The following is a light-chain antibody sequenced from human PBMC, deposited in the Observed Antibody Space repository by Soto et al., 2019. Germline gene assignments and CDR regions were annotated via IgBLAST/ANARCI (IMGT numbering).Light chain of an antibody. CDR2: DAS. CDR3: QQYNSYSRT. CDR1: QSISSW. Sequence: DIQMTQSPSTLSASVGDRVTITCRASQSISSWLAWYQQKPGNAPKLLIYDASSLESGVPSRFSGSGSGTEFTLTISSLQPDDFATYYCQQYNSYSRTFGQGTKVDIK. J-gene: IGKJ1*01. V-gene: IGKV1-5*01.